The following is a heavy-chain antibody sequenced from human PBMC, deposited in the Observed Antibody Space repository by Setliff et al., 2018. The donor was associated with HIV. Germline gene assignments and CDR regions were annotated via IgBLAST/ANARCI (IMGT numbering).Heavy chain of an antibody. Sequence: PSETLSLTCSVSGGSINSGDYYWSWIRQPPGKGLEWIGEINHSGSTNYNPSLKSRVTISVDTSKNQFSLKLSSVTAADTAVYYCARRPIGEGKDYWGQGTLVTVSS. CDR2: INHSGST. D-gene: IGHD1-26*01. V-gene: IGHV4-34*01. CDR1: GGSINSGDYY. CDR3: ARRPIGEGKDY. J-gene: IGHJ4*02.